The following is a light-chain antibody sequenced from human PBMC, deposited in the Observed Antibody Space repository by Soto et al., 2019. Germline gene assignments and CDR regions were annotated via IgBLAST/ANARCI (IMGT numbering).Light chain of an antibody. Sequence: DIQMTQSPSSLSASVGDRVTISCRASQNISYFLNWYQQKPGKAPKLLIYGASSLQSGVPSRFSGSGFGTDFTLTISSLQPEDFATYYCQQSYSTLPLTFGGGTTVDIK. CDR2: GAS. J-gene: IGKJ4*01. CDR1: QNISYF. CDR3: QQSYSTLPLT. V-gene: IGKV1-39*01.